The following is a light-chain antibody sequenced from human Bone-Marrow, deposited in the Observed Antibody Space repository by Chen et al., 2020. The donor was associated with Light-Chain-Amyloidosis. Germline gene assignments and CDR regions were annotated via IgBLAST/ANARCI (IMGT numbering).Light chain of an antibody. CDR2: GSS. Sequence: EIVLTQSPGTLSLSPGEGANLSCRASQTISSKYLTWYQQKFGQAPRLLIYGSSSRATGIPDRFTGSESGTDFTLTINRLEPEDFAMYYCQQYGTSPLTFGGGTKVEIK. J-gene: IGKJ4*01. CDR1: QTISSKY. CDR3: QQYGTSPLT. V-gene: IGKV3-20*01.